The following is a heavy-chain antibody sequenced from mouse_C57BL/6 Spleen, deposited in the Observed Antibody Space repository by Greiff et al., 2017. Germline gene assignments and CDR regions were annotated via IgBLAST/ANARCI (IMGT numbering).Heavy chain of an antibody. Sequence: VQLQQSGAELVRPGASVKLSCTASGFNIKDYYMHWVKQRPEQGLEWIGRIDPEDGDTEYSPKFQGKATMTADTSSNTAYLQLSSLTSEDTAVYFCTSDYDDDRAFADWGQGTLVTVSA. CDR3: TSDYDDDRAFAD. J-gene: IGHJ3*01. CDR2: IDPEDGDT. CDR1: GFNIKDYY. D-gene: IGHD2-4*01. V-gene: IGHV14-1*01.